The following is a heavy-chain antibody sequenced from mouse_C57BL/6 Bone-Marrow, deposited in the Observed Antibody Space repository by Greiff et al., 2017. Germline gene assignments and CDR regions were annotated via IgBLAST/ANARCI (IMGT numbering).Heavy chain of an antibody. CDR3: ARRGYYYAMDY. CDR2: INPGSGGT. V-gene: IGHV1-54*01. CDR1: GYAFTNYL. Sequence: QVQLQQSGAELVRPGTSVKVSCKASGYAFTNYLIEWVKQRPGQGLEWIGVINPGSGGTNYNEKFKGKATLTADKSSRTAYMQLSSLTSEDSAVYFCARRGYYYAMDYWGQGTSVTGAS. J-gene: IGHJ4*01.